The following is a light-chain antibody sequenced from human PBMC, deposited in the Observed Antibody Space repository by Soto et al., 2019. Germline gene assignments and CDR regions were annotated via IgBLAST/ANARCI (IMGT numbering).Light chain of an antibody. CDR3: QQSDSTPWT. CDR1: QTISTY. Sequence: DIQMTQSPSSLSASVGDRVTITCLASQTISTYLNWYQHKPGKAPKLLIYAASSLQSGVPSRFSGSGSGTDFTLTISSLQPEDFATYYCQQSDSTPWTFGQGTKVDI. J-gene: IGKJ1*01. CDR2: AAS. V-gene: IGKV1-39*01.